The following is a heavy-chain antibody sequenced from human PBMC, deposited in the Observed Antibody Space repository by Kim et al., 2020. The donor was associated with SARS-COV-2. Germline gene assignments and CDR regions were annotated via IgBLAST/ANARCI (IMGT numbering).Heavy chain of an antibody. CDR2: N. Sequence: NKYSPKFQGRVTLTRDTSASTAYMELSSLRSEDTAVYYCARADGALFDYWGQATLVTVSS. V-gene: IGHV1-3*01. CDR3: ARADGALFDY. J-gene: IGHJ4*02.